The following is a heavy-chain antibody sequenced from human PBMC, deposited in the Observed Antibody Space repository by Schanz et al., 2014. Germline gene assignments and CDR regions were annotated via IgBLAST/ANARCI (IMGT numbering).Heavy chain of an antibody. CDR3: AKGPYYYYYMDV. Sequence: EVQLLESGGGLVQPGGSLRLSCAASGFTFSSYAMSWVRQAPGKGLEWVSYVSRSTPDIYYADSVKGRFTISRDNAKSSLYLQMNSLRVEDTAVYYCAKGPYYYYYMDVWGNGTTVTVSS. J-gene: IGHJ6*03. V-gene: IGHV3-48*04. CDR2: VSRSTPDI. CDR1: GFTFSSYA.